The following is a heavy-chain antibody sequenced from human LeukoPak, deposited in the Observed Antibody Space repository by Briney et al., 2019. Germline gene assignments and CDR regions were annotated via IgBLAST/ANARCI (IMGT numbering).Heavy chain of an antibody. V-gene: IGHV3-21*01. Sequence: GGTLRLSCVASGFTFSSYGMSWVRQAPGKGLEWVSSISSSSSYIYYADSVKGRFTISRDNAKNSLCLQMNSLRAEDTAVYYCARDGEVDDSSGDQTGDYWGQGTLVTVSS. CDR3: ARDGEVDDSSGDQTGDY. CDR1: GFTFSSYG. J-gene: IGHJ4*02. D-gene: IGHD3-22*01. CDR2: ISSSSSYI.